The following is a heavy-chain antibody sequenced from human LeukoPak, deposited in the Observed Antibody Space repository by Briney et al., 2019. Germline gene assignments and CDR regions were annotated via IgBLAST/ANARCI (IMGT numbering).Heavy chain of an antibody. CDR3: ARGGGSYNVDY. Sequence: GGSLRLSCAASGFSFSDYYMSWIRQAQGKGLEWVSYISSSIIYINYADSVKGRFTISRDNAKSSLYLQMNSLRADDTAVYYCARGGGSYNVDYWGQGTLVTVSS. CDR2: ISSSIIYI. D-gene: IGHD1-26*01. CDR1: GFSFSDYY. V-gene: IGHV3-11*06. J-gene: IGHJ4*02.